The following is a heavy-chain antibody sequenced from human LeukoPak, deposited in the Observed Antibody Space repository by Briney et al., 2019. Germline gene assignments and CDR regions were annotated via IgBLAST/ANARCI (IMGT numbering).Heavy chain of an antibody. D-gene: IGHD6-6*01. CDR1: GGCISSYY. J-gene: IGHJ4*02. CDR2: IYYSGST. CDR3: ARGVTGYSSSSYFDY. V-gene: IGHV4-59*01. Sequence: SETLSLTCTVSGGCISSYYWSWIRQPPGKGLEWIRYIYYSGSTNYNPSLKSRVTISVDTSKNQFSLKLSSVTAADTAVYYCARGVTGYSSSSYFDYWGQGTLVTVSS.